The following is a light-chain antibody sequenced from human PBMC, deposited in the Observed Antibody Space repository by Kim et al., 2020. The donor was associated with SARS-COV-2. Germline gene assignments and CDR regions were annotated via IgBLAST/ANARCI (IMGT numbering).Light chain of an antibody. CDR1: QVVTSGH. V-gene: IGKV3-20*01. CDR3: QQVGVSPYA. CDR2: GTT. Sequence: SPGERATPPCRASQVVTSGHLGWYKKKPGQAPRFLIDGTTNRATGIPDRFGGSGCGTDFTLTISRREHEDYVVYYCQQVGVSPYAFGQGTKLE. J-gene: IGKJ2*01.